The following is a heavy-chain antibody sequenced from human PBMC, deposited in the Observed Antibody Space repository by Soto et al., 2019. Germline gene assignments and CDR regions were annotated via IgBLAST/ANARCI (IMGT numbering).Heavy chain of an antibody. D-gene: IGHD3-10*01. CDR2: ISYDGSNK. CDR3: ASSYGSRSYVTQNYYYYGMDV. V-gene: IGHV3-30-3*01. CDR1: GFTFSSYA. Sequence: QVQLVESGGGVVQPGRSLRLSCAASGFTFSSYAMHWVRQAPGKGLEWVAVISYDGSNKYYADSVKGRFTISRDNSKNTLYLQMNSLRAEDTAVYYCASSYGSRSYVTQNYYYYGMDVWGQGTTVTVSS. J-gene: IGHJ6*02.